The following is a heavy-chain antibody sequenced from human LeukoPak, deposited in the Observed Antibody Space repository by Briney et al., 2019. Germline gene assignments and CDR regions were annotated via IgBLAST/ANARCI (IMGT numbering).Heavy chain of an antibody. Sequence: PGGSLRLSCAASGFTFSSYSMNWVRQPPGKRLEWIGEIYHSGSTNYNPSLKRRVTISVDKSKNQFSLKLSSVTAADTAVYYCARDRGEYDFWSGYYRGPSGDWFDPWGQGTLVTVSS. D-gene: IGHD3-3*01. CDR3: ARDRGEYDFWSGYYRGPSGDWFDP. J-gene: IGHJ5*02. CDR2: IYHSGST. CDR1: GFTFSSYSM. V-gene: IGHV4-4*02.